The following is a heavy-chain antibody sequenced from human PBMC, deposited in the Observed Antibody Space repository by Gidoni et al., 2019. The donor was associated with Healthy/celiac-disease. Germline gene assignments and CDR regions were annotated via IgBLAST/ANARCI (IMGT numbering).Heavy chain of an antibody. D-gene: IGHD3-10*01. Sequence: EVQLVQSGAEVKKPGEARKISCKGSGYSFTSDWIGWGRQMPGKGREWMGISYPGDSDTRYSPSFQGQVTSSADKSTSPAYLQCGRLKASDAAMYYCARSHGSGGRNFDYWGQGTLVTVSS. CDR2: SYPGDSDT. CDR3: ARSHGSGGRNFDY. V-gene: IGHV5-51*01. CDR1: GYSFTSDW. J-gene: IGHJ4*02.